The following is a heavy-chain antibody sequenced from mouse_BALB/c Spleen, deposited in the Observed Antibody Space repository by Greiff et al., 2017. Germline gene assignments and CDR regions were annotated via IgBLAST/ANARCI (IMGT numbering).Heavy chain of an antibody. CDR1: GFTFSDYY. D-gene: IGHD2-4*01. V-gene: IGHV5-4*02. Sequence: EVKLVESGGGLVKPGGSLKLSCAASGFTFSDYYMYWVRQTPEKRLEWVATISDGGSYTYYPDSVKGRFTISRDNAKNNLYLQMSSLKSEDTAMYYCARDPHTMRDPMDYWGQGTSVTVAS. J-gene: IGHJ4*01. CDR2: ISDGGSYT. CDR3: ARDPHTMRDPMDY.